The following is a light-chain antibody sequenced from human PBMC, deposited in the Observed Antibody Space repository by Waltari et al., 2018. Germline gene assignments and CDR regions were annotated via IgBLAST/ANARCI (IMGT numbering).Light chain of an antibody. V-gene: IGKV3-15*01. CDR2: GAS. CDR3: QQYNNWRT. CDR1: QSISRN. Sequence: EVLMTKSPPTFSLSQGERAPLSCRASQSISRNLAWYQQKPGQAPRLLIYGASTRAPGIPDRFSGSGSGTEFTLTINSLQSEDFAVYYCQQYNNWRTFGQGTKLEIK. J-gene: IGKJ2*01.